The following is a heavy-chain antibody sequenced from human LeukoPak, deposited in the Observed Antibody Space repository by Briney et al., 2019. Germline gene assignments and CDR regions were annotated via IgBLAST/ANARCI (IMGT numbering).Heavy chain of an antibody. D-gene: IGHD2/OR15-2a*01. J-gene: IGHJ4*02. CDR2: IYYSGST. CDR3: AGHHPRNTVDF. Sequence: SETLSLTCTVSGGSISSSSFYWGWIRQPPGKGLEWIGSIYYSGSTYYNPSLKSRVTISVDTSKNQFSLKLSSVTAADTAVYYCAGHHPRNTVDFWGQGTLVTVSS. CDR1: GGSISSSSFY. V-gene: IGHV4-39*01.